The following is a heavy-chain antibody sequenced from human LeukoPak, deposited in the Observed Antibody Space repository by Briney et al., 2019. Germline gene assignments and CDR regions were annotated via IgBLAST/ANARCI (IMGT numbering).Heavy chain of an antibody. CDR1: GYVFVSNG. CDR3: VRDQGVVRFDP. D-gene: IGHD3-16*02. Sequence: ASVKVSCKASGYVFVSNGISWVRRAPGQRLEWIGWINARNGATDYAQNFWGRATLTTDTSASTAYMELRSLRSDDTAVYYCVRDQGVVRFDPWGQGTLVTVSS. V-gene: IGHV1-18*01. J-gene: IGHJ5*02. CDR2: INARNGAT.